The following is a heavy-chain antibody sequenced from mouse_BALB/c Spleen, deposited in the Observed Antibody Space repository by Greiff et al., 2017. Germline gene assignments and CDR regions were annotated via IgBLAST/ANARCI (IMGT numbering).Heavy chain of an antibody. Sequence: ELVKPGASVKLSCKASGYTFTSYWINWIKQRPGQGLEWIGRIAPGSGSTYYNEMFKGKATLTVDTSSSTAYIQLSSLSSEDSAVYFCARGITAWFAYWGQGTLVTVSA. CDR2: IAPGSGST. D-gene: IGHD2-4*01. V-gene: IGHV1S41*01. CDR3: ARGITAWFAY. J-gene: IGHJ3*01. CDR1: GYTFTSYW.